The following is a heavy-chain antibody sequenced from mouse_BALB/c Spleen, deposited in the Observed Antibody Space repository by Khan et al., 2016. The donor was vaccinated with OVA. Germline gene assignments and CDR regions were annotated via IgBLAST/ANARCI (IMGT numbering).Heavy chain of an antibody. Sequence: QLEESGPGLVKPSQSLSLTCTVTGYSITSDYAWNWIRQFPGDKLGWVGYITYSGSTSYTPSLKSRFSITRDTSKNQSFLQFNSLTTEDTATYYCARGRAYWGQGTLVTVSA. V-gene: IGHV3-2*02. CDR1: GYSITSDYA. D-gene: IGHD3-3*01. CDR2: ITYSGST. J-gene: IGHJ3*01. CDR3: ARGRAY.